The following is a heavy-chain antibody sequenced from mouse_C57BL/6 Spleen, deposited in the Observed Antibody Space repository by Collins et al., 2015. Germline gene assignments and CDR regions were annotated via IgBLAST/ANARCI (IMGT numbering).Heavy chain of an antibody. D-gene: IGHD1-1*01. CDR2: IYPGSGNT. CDR3: ARGYYGSSYRYFDV. J-gene: IGHJ1*03. V-gene: IGHV1-76*01. Sequence: QVQLKQSGAELVRPGASVKLFCKASGYTFTDYYINWVKQRPGQGLEWIARIYPGSGNTYYNEKFKGKATLTAEKSSSTAYMQLSSLTSEDSAVYFCARGYYGSSYRYFDVWGTGTTVTVSS. CDR1: GYTFTDYY.